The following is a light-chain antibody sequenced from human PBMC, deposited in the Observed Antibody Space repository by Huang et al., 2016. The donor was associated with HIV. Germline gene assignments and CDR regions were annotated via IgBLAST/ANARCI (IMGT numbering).Light chain of an antibody. Sequence: DVVLTQSPLSLPVTVGQPASISCRSRQGLVYSDGDTYVNWFQQRPGESPRRLIYKVYDRDSGVPDRFSGSGSGTNFTLKISRVEADDVGVYYCMQGIHMPYTVGQGTKLEIK. CDR3: MQGIHMPYT. CDR2: KVY. J-gene: IGKJ2*01. CDR1: QGLVYSDGDTY. V-gene: IGKV2-30*01.